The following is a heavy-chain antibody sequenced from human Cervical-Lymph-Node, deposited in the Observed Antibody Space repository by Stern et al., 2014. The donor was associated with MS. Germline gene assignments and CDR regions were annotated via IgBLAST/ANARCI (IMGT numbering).Heavy chain of an antibody. J-gene: IGHJ4*02. CDR3: ARDSTAWSPSFDY. Sequence: QVQLQESGPGLVKPSETLSLTCAVSGGSISGYYWNWIRQSPGKGLEWIGSVYYRGKTNYNPTLNGRVTISLDTSKSQFSLRLSSVTAGDTAVYYCARDSTAWSPSFDYWGQGTLVTVSS. V-gene: IGHV4-59*01. D-gene: IGHD1-1*01. CDR2: VYYRGKT. CDR1: GGSISGYY.